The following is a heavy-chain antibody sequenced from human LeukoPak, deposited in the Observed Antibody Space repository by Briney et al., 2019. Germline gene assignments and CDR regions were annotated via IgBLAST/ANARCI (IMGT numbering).Heavy chain of an antibody. D-gene: IGHD6-13*01. CDR2: ISSSGNTI. Sequence: PGGSLRLSCAASGFSFTDYYMSWIRQAPGKGLEWVSYISSSGNTIYYADSVKGRFTISRDNAKNSLYLQMNSLRAEDTAVYCCAKRSAAANYYFDYWGQGTLVTVSS. J-gene: IGHJ4*02. V-gene: IGHV3-11*01. CDR1: GFSFTDYY. CDR3: AKRSAAANYYFDY.